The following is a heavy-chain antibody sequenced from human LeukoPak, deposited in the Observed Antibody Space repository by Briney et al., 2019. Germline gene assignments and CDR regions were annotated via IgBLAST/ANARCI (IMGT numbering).Heavy chain of an antibody. V-gene: IGHV3-73*01. CDR1: GFTFSGSA. J-gene: IGHJ6*02. Sequence: GGSLKLSCAASGFTFSGSAMHWVRQASGKGLEWVGRIRSKANSYATAYAASVKGRFTISRDDSKNTAYLQMNSLRAEDTAVYYCAKDRYDSSGYSLRYYYGMDVWGQGTTVTVSS. CDR2: IRSKANSYAT. CDR3: AKDRYDSSGYSLRYYYGMDV. D-gene: IGHD3-22*01.